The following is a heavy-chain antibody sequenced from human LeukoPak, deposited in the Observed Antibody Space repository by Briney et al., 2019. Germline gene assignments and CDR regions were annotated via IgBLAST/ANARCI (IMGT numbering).Heavy chain of an antibody. Sequence: PGGSLRLSCAASGFTFSSYSMNWVRQAPGKGLEWVSSISSSSYIYYADSVKGRFTISRDNAKNSLYLQMNSLRAEDTAVYYCARRRAMVRGSLDYWGQGTLVTVSS. V-gene: IGHV3-21*04. J-gene: IGHJ4*02. CDR1: GFTFSSYS. D-gene: IGHD3-10*01. CDR3: ARRRAMVRGSLDY. CDR2: ISSSSYI.